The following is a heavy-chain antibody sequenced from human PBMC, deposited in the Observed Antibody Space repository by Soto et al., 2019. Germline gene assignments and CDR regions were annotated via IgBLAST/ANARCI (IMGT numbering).Heavy chain of an antibody. CDR3: AEVDVSTAGSFDY. J-gene: IGHJ4*02. CDR2: INSSGYST. Sequence: PGGSLRLSCVASGFTFSSHGLSWIRQAPGKGLEWISTINSSGYSTFYADSVKGRFTISRDNSKNSVYLQMNSLSVGDTAVYHFAEVDVSTAGSFDYWGQGALVTVSS. V-gene: IGHV3-23*01. D-gene: IGHD6-13*01. CDR1: GFTFSSHG.